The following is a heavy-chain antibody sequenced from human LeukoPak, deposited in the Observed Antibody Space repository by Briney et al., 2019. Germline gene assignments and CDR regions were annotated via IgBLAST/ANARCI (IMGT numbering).Heavy chain of an antibody. J-gene: IGHJ3*02. CDR2: INHSGST. CDR1: GGSFSGHY. Sequence: SETLSLTCAVYGGSFSGHYWSWIRQPPGKGLEWIGEINHSGSTNYNPSLKSRVTISVDTSKNQFSLKLSSVTAADTAVYYCARGLLRYFDWLSYPDAFDIWGQGTMVTVSS. V-gene: IGHV4-34*01. CDR3: ARGLLRYFDWLSYPDAFDI. D-gene: IGHD3-9*01.